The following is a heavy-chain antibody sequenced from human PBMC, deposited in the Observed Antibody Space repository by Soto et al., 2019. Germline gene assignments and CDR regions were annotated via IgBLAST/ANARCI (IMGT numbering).Heavy chain of an antibody. J-gene: IGHJ3*02. CDR1: GGSISSGGYY. Sequence: SETLSLTCTVSGGSISSGGYYWSWIRQHSGKGLEWIGYIYYSGSTYYNPSLKSRVTISVDTSKNQFSLKLSSVTAADTAVYYCARDRYCSGGSCPGAFDIWGQGTMVTVSS. V-gene: IGHV4-31*03. D-gene: IGHD2-15*01. CDR2: IYYSGST. CDR3: ARDRYCSGGSCPGAFDI.